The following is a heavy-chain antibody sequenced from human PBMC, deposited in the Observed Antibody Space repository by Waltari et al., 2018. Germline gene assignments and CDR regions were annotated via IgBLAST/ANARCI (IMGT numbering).Heavy chain of an antibody. V-gene: IGHV3-33*07. CDR2: IWYDGTKA. Sequence: QVHLVESGGSVVQPGTSLRLSCAASGFSVSNYGMFWVRQSPGKGLEWVALIWYDGTKANYEDSVKGRFTISKDNSKNTLFLQMNSLRDGDTAVYFCARDLSVGSLDYGGQGTLVTVSS. D-gene: IGHD3-10*01. CDR3: ARDLSVGSLDY. J-gene: IGHJ4*02. CDR1: GFSVSNYG.